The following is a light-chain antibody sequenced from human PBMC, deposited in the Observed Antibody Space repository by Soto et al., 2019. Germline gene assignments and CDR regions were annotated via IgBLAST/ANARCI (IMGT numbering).Light chain of an antibody. CDR1: SSDVGGYNY. Sequence: QSALTQPASVSGSPGQSITISCTGTSSDVGGYNYVSWYQHHPDKAPKLVIYDVTNRPSGVSNRFSGSKAGNTASLTISGLQAEDEADYSCNSYTGSATPYVFGTGTKLTVL. J-gene: IGLJ1*01. CDR2: DVT. CDR3: NSYTGSATPYV. V-gene: IGLV2-14*03.